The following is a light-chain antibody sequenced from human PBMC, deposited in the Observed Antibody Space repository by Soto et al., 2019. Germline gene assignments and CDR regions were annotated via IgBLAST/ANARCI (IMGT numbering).Light chain of an antibody. CDR1: SGHSSYI. CDR2: LEGSGSY. J-gene: IGLJ2*01. Sequence: QSVLTQSSSASASLGSSVKLTCTLSSGHSSYIIAWHQQQPGKATRYLMKLEGSGSYNKGSGVPDRFSGSSSGADRYLTISNLLVEDEADYYCETWDSNVVFGGGTTLTV. CDR3: ETWDSNVV. V-gene: IGLV4-60*02.